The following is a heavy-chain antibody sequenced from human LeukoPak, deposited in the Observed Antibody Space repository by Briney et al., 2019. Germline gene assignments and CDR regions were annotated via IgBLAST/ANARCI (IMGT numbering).Heavy chain of an antibody. Sequence: ASVKVPCKASGHTSTTYAIHWVRQAPGQGLEWMGWINAGNGNIKYSQKLQGRVTITGDTSASTAYMELSSLRSEDTAVYYCARGYCSSTSCYMDVWGQGTTIT. V-gene: IGHV1-3*01. J-gene: IGHJ6*02. D-gene: IGHD2-2*01. CDR1: GHTSTTYA. CDR3: ARGYCSSTSCYMDV. CDR2: INAGNGNI.